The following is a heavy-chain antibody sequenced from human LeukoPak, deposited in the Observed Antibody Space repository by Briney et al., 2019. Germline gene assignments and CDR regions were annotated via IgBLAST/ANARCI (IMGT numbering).Heavy chain of an antibody. CDR1: GFTFSSYA. CDR2: ISGSGGST. J-gene: IGHJ4*02. CDR3: AKDSQYYDSSGYSHFDY. V-gene: IGHV3-23*01. D-gene: IGHD3-22*01. Sequence: GGSLRLSCAASGFTFSSYAMSWVRQAPGKGLEWVSAISGSGGSTYYADSVKGRFTISRDNSKNTLYLQMNSPRAEDTAVYYCAKDSQYYDSSGYSHFDYWGQGTLVTVSS.